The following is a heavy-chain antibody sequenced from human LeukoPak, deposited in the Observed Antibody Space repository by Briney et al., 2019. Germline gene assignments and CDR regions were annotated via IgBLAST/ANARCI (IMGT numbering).Heavy chain of an antibody. J-gene: IGHJ6*02. Sequence: VASVKVSCKASGYTFTSYAMHWVRQAPGQRLEWMGWINAGNGNTKYSQKFQGRVTITRDTSASTAYMELSSLRSEDTAVYYCARSYCSGGSCYYPYHGLDVWGQGTTVTVSS. V-gene: IGHV1-3*01. CDR1: GYTFTSYA. D-gene: IGHD2-15*01. CDR2: INAGNGNT. CDR3: ARSYCSGGSCYYPYHGLDV.